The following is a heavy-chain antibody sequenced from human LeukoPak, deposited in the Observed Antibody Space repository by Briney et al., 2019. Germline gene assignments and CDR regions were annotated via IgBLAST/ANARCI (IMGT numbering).Heavy chain of an antibody. CDR1: GFTFSNYA. Sequence: GGSLRLSCATSGFTFSNYAVSWVRQAPGKGLEWVSSISGSGGTTYYADSVKGRFTISRDNSKNTLYLQMNSLRAEDTAVYYCAKLGFDSSGSHTLFDYWGQGTQVTVSS. CDR2: ISGSGGTT. CDR3: AKLGFDSSGSHTLFDY. J-gene: IGHJ4*02. V-gene: IGHV3-23*01. D-gene: IGHD3-22*01.